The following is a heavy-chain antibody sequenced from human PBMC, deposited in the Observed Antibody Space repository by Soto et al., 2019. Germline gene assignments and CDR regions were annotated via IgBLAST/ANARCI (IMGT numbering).Heavy chain of an antibody. D-gene: IGHD2-2*01. J-gene: IGHJ6*03. CDR1: GDSSSINSAA. CDR2: TYYRSKWYN. CDR3: ARADIVVEPYYYYMDV. Sequence: PSQTLSLTCAISGDSSSINSAAWNWIRQSPSRGLEWLGRTYYRSKWYNDYAVSVKSRITINPDTSKNQFSLQLNSVPPEDTAVYYCARADIVVEPYYYYMDVWGKGTTVTVSS. V-gene: IGHV6-1*01.